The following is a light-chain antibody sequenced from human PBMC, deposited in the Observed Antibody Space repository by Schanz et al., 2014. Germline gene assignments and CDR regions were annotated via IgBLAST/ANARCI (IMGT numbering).Light chain of an antibody. CDR1: QRISSY. CDR2: DAS. CDR3: QHCNSYPIT. Sequence: DVQMTQSPSSLSASVGDRVTITCRASQRISSYLNWYQQKPGKAPKFLIYDASSLESGVPSRFSGSGSGTEFTLTISSLQPDDFATYYCQHCNSYPITFGQGTRLEIK. V-gene: IGKV1-5*01. J-gene: IGKJ5*01.